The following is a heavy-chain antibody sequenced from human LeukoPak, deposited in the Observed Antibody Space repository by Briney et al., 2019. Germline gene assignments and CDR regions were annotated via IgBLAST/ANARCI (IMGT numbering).Heavy chain of an antibody. J-gene: IGHJ5*02. CDR1: GYTFTGYY. Sequence: GASVQVSCKASGYTFTGYYMHWVRQAPGQGLEWMGRINPNNGGTNYAQKFQGRVTMTRDTSISTAYMELSRLRSDDTAVYYCATNSQWLVGNWFDPWGQETLVTVSS. CDR2: INPNNGGT. V-gene: IGHV1-2*06. CDR3: ATNSQWLVGNWFDP. D-gene: IGHD6-19*01.